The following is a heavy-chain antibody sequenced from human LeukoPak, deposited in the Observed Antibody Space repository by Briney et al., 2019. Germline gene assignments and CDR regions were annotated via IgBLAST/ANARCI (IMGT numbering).Heavy chain of an antibody. Sequence: ASVKVSCKASGYTFTSYGISWVRQVPGQGLEWMGWISAYAQKFQGRVTMTTDTSTSTAYMELRSLRSDDTAVYYCARRFNYYDSSGYYEGFYFDYWGQGTLVTVSS. CDR2: ISAY. V-gene: IGHV1-18*01. CDR1: GYTFTSYG. J-gene: IGHJ4*02. D-gene: IGHD3-22*01. CDR3: ARRFNYYDSSGYYEGFYFDY.